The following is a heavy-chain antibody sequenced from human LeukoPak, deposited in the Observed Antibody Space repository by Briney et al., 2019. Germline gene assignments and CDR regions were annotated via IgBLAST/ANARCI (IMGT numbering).Heavy chain of an antibody. J-gene: IGHJ4*02. Sequence: PGGSLRLSCVGSRFSFSNYAMNWVRQAPGKGLEWVSAISGSGGSTDYADSVKGRFTISRDNAKNSLYLQMNSLRAEDTAVYYCARFRNDPLCFLGDGGNCYSGFDYWGQGALVTVSS. CDR1: RFSFSNYA. CDR2: ISGSGGST. V-gene: IGHV3-23*01. CDR3: ARFRNDPLCFLGDGGNCYSGFDY. D-gene: IGHD2-15*01.